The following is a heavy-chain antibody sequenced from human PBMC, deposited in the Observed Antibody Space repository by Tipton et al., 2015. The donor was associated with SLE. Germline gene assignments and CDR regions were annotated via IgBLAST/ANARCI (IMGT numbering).Heavy chain of an antibody. J-gene: IGHJ4*02. CDR1: GGSISSSSYY. CDR2: IYYSGST. Sequence: TLSLTCTVSGGSISSSSYYWGWIRQPPGKGLEWIGSIYYSGSTYYNPSLKSRVTISVDTSKNQFSLKLSSVTAADTAVYYCARDGTGVRDFDYWVQGTLVTVSS. CDR3: ARDGTGVRDFDY. D-gene: IGHD2-8*02. V-gene: IGHV4-39*07.